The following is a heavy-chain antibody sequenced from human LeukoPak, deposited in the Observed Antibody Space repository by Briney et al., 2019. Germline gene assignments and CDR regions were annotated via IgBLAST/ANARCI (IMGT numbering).Heavy chain of an antibody. CDR3: ARQKGGTYYYYYYMDV. Sequence: SETLSLTCTVSGGSISSYYWSWIRQPPGKGLEWIGYIYYSGSTNYNPSLKSRVTISVDTSKNQFSLKLSSVTAADTAVYYCARQKGGTYYYYYYMDVWGQGTLVTVSS. CDR2: IYYSGST. CDR1: GGSISSYY. J-gene: IGHJ6*03. D-gene: IGHD1-26*01. V-gene: IGHV4-59*08.